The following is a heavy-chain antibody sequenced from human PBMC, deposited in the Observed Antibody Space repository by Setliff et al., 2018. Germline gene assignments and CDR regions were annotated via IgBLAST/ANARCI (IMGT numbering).Heavy chain of an antibody. CDR1: GFTFSNYG. Sequence: GSLRLSCVASGFTFSNYGMHWVRQAPGKGLEWVSAISGSGGSTYYADSVKGRFTISRDNSKNTLYLQMNSLRAEATAVYYCTRASSIAVAGSSIWGQGTLVTVSS. CDR3: TRASSIAVAGSSI. V-gene: IGHV3-23*01. CDR2: ISGSGGST. J-gene: IGHJ4*02. D-gene: IGHD6-19*01.